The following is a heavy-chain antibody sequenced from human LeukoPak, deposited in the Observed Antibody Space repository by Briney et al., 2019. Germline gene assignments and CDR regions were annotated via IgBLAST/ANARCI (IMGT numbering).Heavy chain of an antibody. CDR3: ARVGWGLFDY. CDR1: GITFSSYE. V-gene: IGHV3-48*03. CDR2: ISSSGSTI. Sequence: PGGSLRLSCVASGITFSSYEMNWVRQAPGKGLEWVSYISSSGSTIYYADSVKGRFTISRDNAKNSLYLQMNSLRAEDTAVYYCARVGWGLFDYWGQGTLVTVSS. J-gene: IGHJ4*02. D-gene: IGHD7-27*01.